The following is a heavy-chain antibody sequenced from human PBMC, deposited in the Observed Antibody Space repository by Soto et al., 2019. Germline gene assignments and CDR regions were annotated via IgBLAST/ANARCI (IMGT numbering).Heavy chain of an antibody. CDR2: IYYSGST. V-gene: IGHV4-59*01. J-gene: IGHJ6*03. CDR3: ARDVAAHPYYYYYMDV. D-gene: IGHD6-6*01. Sequence: PGKGLEWIGYIYYSGSTNYNPSLKSRVTISVDTSKNQCSLKLSSVTAADTAVYYCARDVAAHPYYYYYMDVWVKGTTVSVSS.